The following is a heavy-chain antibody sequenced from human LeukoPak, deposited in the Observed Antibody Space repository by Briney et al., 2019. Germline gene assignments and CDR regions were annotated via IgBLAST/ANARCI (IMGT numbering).Heavy chain of an antibody. D-gene: IGHD5-12*01. V-gene: IGHV1-2*02. J-gene: IGHJ4*02. CDR3: ARARGYSGYGTFDY. Sequence: ASVKVSCKASGYTFTGYYMHWVRQAPGQGLEWMGWINPNSGGTNYAQKFQGRVTMTRDTSISTAYMELSRLRSDDTAVYYCARARGYSGYGTFDYWGQGTLVTVSS. CDR2: INPNSGGT. CDR1: GYTFTGYY.